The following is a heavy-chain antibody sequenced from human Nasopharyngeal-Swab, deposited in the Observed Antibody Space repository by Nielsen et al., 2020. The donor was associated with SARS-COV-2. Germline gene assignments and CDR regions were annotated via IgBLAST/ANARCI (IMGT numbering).Heavy chain of an antibody. CDR2: ISHDGRGN. D-gene: IGHD2-8*01. Sequence: GGSLRLSCAASGYSFSRYGMHWVRKAPGKGLEGVAVISHDGRGNFYADSVKGRFTISRDNSTLYLQMSSLRTEDTAVYYCARWNARGAGGNYGMDVWGQGTTVTVSS. V-gene: IGHV3-30*03. CDR1: GYSFSRYG. CDR3: ARWNARGAGGNYGMDV. J-gene: IGHJ6*02.